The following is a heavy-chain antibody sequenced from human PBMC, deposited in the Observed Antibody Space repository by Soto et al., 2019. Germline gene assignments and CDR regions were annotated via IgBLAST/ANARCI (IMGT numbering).Heavy chain of an antibody. CDR1: GFTVSNNY. J-gene: IGHJ4*02. CDR3: GTHPGGGGY. CDR2: IYSGGYT. Sequence: EVQLVESGGGLIQPGGSLRLSCAVSGFTVSNNYMSWVRQAPGKGLEGVSVIYSGGYTAYGDSVKGRFTISRDNSKNPRLLQMNSRGAAGTPVYSCGTHPGGGGYWGQGTLVTVSS. V-gene: IGHV3-53*01. D-gene: IGHD3-10*01.